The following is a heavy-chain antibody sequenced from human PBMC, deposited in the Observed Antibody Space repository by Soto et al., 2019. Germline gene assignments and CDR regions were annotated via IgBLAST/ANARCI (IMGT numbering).Heavy chain of an antibody. D-gene: IGHD3-3*01. CDR2: IKEDGGEK. J-gene: IGHJ6*02. CDR3: VRDEGGSGYYTGPYYNGMDV. V-gene: IGHV3-7*03. CDR1: GFTFTRYW. Sequence: PGGSLRLSCAASGFTFTRYWMNWVRQAPGQGLEWLANIKEDGGEKFYVDSVKGRFTISRDKAQNSVYLQMNSLRAEDTAVYYCVRDEGGSGYYTGPYYNGMDVWGQGTTVTVSS.